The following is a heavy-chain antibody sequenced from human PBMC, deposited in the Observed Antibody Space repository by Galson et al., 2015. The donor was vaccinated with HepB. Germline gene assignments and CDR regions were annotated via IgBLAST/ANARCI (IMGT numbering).Heavy chain of an antibody. V-gene: IGHV3-30*04. CDR3: ARDRGPGTNDYGDYVESTLIW. J-gene: IGHJ4*02. CDR1: GFTFSSYA. CDR2: ISYDGSNK. D-gene: IGHD4-17*01. Sequence: SLRLSCAASGFTFSSYAMHWVRQAPGKGLEWVAVISYDGSNKYYADSVKGRFTISRDNSKNTLYLQMNSLRAEDTAVYYCARDRGPGTNDYGDYVESTLIWWGQGTLVTVSS.